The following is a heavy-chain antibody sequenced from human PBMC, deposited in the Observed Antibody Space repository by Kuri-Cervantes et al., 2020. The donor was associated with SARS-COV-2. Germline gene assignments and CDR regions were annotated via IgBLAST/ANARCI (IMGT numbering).Heavy chain of an antibody. CDR3: ARDFPDYSNYPYYYYYMDV. J-gene: IGHJ6*03. Sequence: GESLKISCAASGFTFSSYAMHWVRQAPGKGLEWVAVISYDGSNKYYADSVKGRFTISRDNSKNTLYLQMNSLRAEDTAVYYCARDFPDYSNYPYYYYYMDVWGKGTTVTVSS. CDR1: GFTFSSYA. CDR2: ISYDGSNK. V-gene: IGHV3-30-3*01. D-gene: IGHD4-11*01.